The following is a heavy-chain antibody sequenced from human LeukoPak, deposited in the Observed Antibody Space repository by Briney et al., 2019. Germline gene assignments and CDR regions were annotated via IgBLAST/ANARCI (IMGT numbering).Heavy chain of an antibody. CDR3: ARATDGYNAVGDY. CDR2: ISSSSSYI. CDR1: GFTFSIYS. J-gene: IGHJ4*02. Sequence: GGSLRLSCAASGFTFSIYSMNWVRHAPGKGREWVSSISSSSSYIYYADSVKGRFTISRDNAKNSLYLQMNSLRAEDTAVYYCARATDGYNAVGDYWGQGTLVTVSS. D-gene: IGHD5-24*01. V-gene: IGHV3-21*01.